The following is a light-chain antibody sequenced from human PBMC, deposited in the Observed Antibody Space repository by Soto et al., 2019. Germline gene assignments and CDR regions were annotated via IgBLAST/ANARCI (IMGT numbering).Light chain of an antibody. CDR3: QQRQYWPPIT. Sequence: EVVLTQSPATLSLSPGERATLSCRASQSIRTSLAWYQQKPGQAPRLVIFDASNRANGVPARFGGSGSGTDFTLTINSLEPEDFAVYYCQQRQYWPPITFGQGTRLEIK. CDR2: DAS. CDR1: QSIRTS. V-gene: IGKV3-11*01. J-gene: IGKJ5*01.